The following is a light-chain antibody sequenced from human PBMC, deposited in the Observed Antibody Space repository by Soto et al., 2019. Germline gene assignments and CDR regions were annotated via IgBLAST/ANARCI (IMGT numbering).Light chain of an antibody. CDR2: AAS. J-gene: IGKJ1*01. V-gene: IGKV1-39*01. CDR3: RQSSITPRS. Sequence: GDRVIITCRASQSISNHLNWYQQKPGKAPKLLIFAASSLQSGVPSRFSGSGSGTEFTLTISGLQTEDSATYYCRQSSITPRSFGQGTKVDIK. CDR1: QSISNH.